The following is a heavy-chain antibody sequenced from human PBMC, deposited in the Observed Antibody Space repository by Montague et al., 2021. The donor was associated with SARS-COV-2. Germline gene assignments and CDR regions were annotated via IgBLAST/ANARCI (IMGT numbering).Heavy chain of an antibody. Sequence: TLSLTCTVSGGSINSGGYYWSWIRQHPGKGLEWIGYIYYSGSTYYNPSLKSRVTISVDTSKNQFSLKLSSVTAAGTAVYYCARAGTITMIVVVIDAFDIWGQGTMVTVSS. D-gene: IGHD3-22*01. V-gene: IGHV4-31*03. CDR3: ARAGTITMIVVVIDAFDI. CDR1: GGSINSGGYY. J-gene: IGHJ3*02. CDR2: IYYSGST.